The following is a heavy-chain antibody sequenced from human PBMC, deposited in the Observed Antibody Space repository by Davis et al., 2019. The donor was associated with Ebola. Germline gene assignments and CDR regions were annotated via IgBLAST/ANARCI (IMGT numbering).Heavy chain of an antibody. D-gene: IGHD3-22*01. CDR1: GFTFSSYS. CDR2: ISSSSSYI. CDR3: ARATPTYYYDSSGYSAYYGMDV. V-gene: IGHV3-21*01. J-gene: IGHJ6*02. Sequence: GGSLRLSCAASGFTFSSYSMNWVRQAPGKGLEWVSSISSSSSYIYYADSVKGRFTISRDNAKNSLYLQMNSLRAEDTAVYYCARATPTYYYDSSGYSAYYGMDVWGQGTTVTVSS.